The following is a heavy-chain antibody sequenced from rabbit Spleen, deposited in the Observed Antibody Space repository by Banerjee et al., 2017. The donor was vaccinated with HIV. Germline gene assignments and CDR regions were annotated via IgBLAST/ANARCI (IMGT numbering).Heavy chain of an antibody. D-gene: IGHD7-1*01. CDR3: ARFYAGYGDFGYAAM. V-gene: IGHV1S40*01. J-gene: IGHJ4*01. Sequence: QSLEESGGDLVKPGASLTLTCTASGFDFSSNYYMWWVRQAPGKGLEWIAYINGGSSGKTSHATWAKGRFTISKTSSTTVDLKMNSLTAADTATYFCARFYAGYGDFGYAAMWGPGTLVTVS. CDR1: GFDFSSNYY. CDR2: INGGSSGKT.